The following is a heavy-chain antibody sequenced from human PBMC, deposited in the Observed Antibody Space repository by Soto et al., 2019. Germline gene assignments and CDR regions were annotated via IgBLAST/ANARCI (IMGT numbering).Heavy chain of an antibody. CDR1: GFTFDDYA. CDR3: AKDDTVTTFPGAFDI. J-gene: IGHJ3*02. CDR2: ISWNSGSI. V-gene: IGHV3-9*01. D-gene: IGHD4-17*01. Sequence: EVQLVESGGGLVQPGRSLRLSCAASGFTFDDYAMHWVRQAPGKGLEWVSGISWNSGSIGYAESVKGRFTISRDNAKNSLYLQMKSLSAEDRALYYCAKDDTVTTFPGAFDIWGQETMVTVSS.